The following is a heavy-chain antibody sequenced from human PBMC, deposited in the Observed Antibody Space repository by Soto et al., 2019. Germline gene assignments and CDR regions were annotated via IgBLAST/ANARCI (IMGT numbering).Heavy chain of an antibody. D-gene: IGHD1-1*01. CDR1: GFTFSGFTFSSYA. Sequence: HPGGSLRLSCAASGFTFSGFTFSSYAMTWVRQAPGKGLEWVSTISGTGVSTYYADSEKGRFTISRDNSKNTLYLRMNSLGAEDTAVYYCAKGGRPPREPFMDVWGQGTTVTVSS. CDR3: AKGGRPPREPFMDV. J-gene: IGHJ6*02. V-gene: IGHV3-23*01. CDR2: ISGTGVST.